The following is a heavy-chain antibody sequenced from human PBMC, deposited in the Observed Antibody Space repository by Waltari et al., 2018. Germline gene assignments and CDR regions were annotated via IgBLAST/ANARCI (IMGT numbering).Heavy chain of an antibody. V-gene: IGHV1-69*13. CDR1: GGTFSSYA. D-gene: IGHD3-16*01. CDR3: ARGLGYYYYMDV. Sequence: QVQLVQSGAEVKKPGSSVKVSCKASGGTFSSYAISWVRQAPGQGLEWMGGIIPVFWTANYAQKFQGRVTMTADESTSTAYMELSRLRSDDTAVYYCARGLGYYYYMDVWGKGTTVTVSS. J-gene: IGHJ6*03. CDR2: IIPVFWTA.